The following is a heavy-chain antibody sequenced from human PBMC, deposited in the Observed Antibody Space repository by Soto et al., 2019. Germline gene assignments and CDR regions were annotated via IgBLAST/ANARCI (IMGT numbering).Heavy chain of an antibody. J-gene: IGHJ4*02. Sequence: PSETLSLTCTVACGSISSSSYYWGWIRQPPGNGLEWIGSIYYSGSTYYNPSLKSRVTISVDTSKNQFSLKLSSVTAADTAVYYCARLPPTRYSSGAPFAYWGEGTLVTVSS. CDR1: CGSISSSSYY. CDR3: ARLPPTRYSSGAPFAY. D-gene: IGHD6-19*01. CDR2: IYYSGST. V-gene: IGHV4-39*01.